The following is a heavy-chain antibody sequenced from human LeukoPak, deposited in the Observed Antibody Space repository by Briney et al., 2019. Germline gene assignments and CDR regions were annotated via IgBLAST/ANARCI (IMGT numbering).Heavy chain of an antibody. J-gene: IGHJ6*02. CDR1: GYIFTSHG. CDR2: INIYNEKT. Sequence: ASVKVSCTASGYIFTSHGLSWVRQAPGQGLEWLAWINIYNEKTNYAQKFQGRVTATTDPSTSTAYMELRSLRSEDTAVYYCARDGQIEVTTASDDALYYNGMDVWGQGTTVTVSS. CDR3: ARDGQIEVTTASDDALYYNGMDV. V-gene: IGHV1-18*01. D-gene: IGHD3-10*01.